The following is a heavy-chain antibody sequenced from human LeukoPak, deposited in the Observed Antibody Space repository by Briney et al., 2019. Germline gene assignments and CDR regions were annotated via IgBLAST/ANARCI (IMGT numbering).Heavy chain of an antibody. CDR1: GFTFSSYW. D-gene: IGHD3-3*01. V-gene: IGHV3-7*01. CDR3: ARFYYDFWSGYQPLDY. Sequence: GGSLRLSCAASGFTFSSYWMSWVRQAPGKGLEWVANIKQDGSEKYYVDSVKGRFTISRDNAKNSLYLQMNSLRAEDTAVYYCARFYYDFWSGYQPLDYWGQGTLVTVSS. CDR2: IKQDGSEK. J-gene: IGHJ4*02.